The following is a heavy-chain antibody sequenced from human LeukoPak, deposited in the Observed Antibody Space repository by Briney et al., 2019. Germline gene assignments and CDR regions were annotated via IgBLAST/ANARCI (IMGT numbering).Heavy chain of an antibody. CDR2: ISSSSFFI. V-gene: IGHV3-21*01. CDR1: GFTFSTYT. J-gene: IGHJ6*03. CDR3: ARVYELREEDYYYYYMDV. D-gene: IGHD5/OR15-5a*01. Sequence: GGSLRLSCVASGFTFSTYTMNWVRQAPGKGLEWVSSISSSSFFISYADSVKGRFTISRDNAKNSLYLQMNSLRAEDTAVYYCARVYELREEDYYYYYMDVWGKGTTVTVSS.